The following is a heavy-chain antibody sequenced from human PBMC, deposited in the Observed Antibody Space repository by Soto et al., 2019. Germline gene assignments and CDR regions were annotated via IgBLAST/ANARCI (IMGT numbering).Heavy chain of an antibody. V-gene: IGHV4-34*01. CDR2: INHSGST. J-gene: IGHJ4*02. CDR1: GGSFSGYY. D-gene: IGHD2-15*01. CDR3: ARVSPITGTTVVVVAATDRPSKAGYFDY. Sequence: SETLSLTCAVYGGSFSGYYWSWIRQPPGKGLEWIGEINHSGSTNYNPSLKSRVTISVDTSKNQFSLKLSSVTAADTAGYSCARVSPITGTTVVVVAATDRPSKAGYFDYWGQGTLVTVSS.